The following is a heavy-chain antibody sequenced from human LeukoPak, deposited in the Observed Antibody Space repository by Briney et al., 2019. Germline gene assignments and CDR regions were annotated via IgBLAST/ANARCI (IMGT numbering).Heavy chain of an antibody. CDR1: GGSISSYY. Sequence: KPSETLSLTCTVSGGSISSYYWSWIRQPAGKGLEWIGRIYTSGSTNYNPSLKSRVTMSVDTSKNQFSLKLSSVTAADTAVYYCARGTDRSSWYLNWFDPWGQGTLVTVSS. CDR3: ARGTDRSSWYLNWFDP. J-gene: IGHJ5*02. D-gene: IGHD6-13*01. CDR2: IYTSGST. V-gene: IGHV4-4*07.